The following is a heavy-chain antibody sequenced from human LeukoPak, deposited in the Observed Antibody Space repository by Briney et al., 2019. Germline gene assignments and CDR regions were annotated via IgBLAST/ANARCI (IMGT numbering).Heavy chain of an antibody. D-gene: IGHD3-3*01. J-gene: IGHJ4*02. CDR2: ISYDGSNK. CDR1: GFTFSSYA. CDR3: ARDQVLRFLEWLIDC. V-gene: IGHV3-30-3*01. Sequence: GGSLRLSCAASGFTFSSYAMHWVRQAPGKGLEWVAVISYDGSNKYYADSVKGRFTISSDNSKNTLYLQMNSLRAEDTAVYYCARDQVLRFLEWLIDCWGQGTLVTVSS.